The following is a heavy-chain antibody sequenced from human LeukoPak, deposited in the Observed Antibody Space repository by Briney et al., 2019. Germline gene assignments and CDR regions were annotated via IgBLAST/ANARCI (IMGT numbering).Heavy chain of an antibody. CDR2: IRSSSSYI. D-gene: IGHD3-22*01. J-gene: IGHJ4*02. V-gene: IGHV3-21*01. CDR1: GFTFSSYS. CDR3: ARAMIVVPDDY. Sequence: PGGSLRLSCAASGFTFSSYSMNWVRQAPGKGLEWVSSIRSSSSYIYYADSVKGRFTISRDNVKNSLYLQMNSLRAEDTAVYYCARAMIVVPDDYWGQGTLVTVSS.